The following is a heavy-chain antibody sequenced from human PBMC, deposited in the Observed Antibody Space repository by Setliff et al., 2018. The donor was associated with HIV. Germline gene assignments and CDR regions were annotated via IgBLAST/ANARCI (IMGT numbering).Heavy chain of an antibody. V-gene: IGHV1-18*04. CDR3: ARDPRSGYDSDTAMVTVYYYYMDV. Sequence: ASVKVSCKASGYTFINFGITWVRQAPGQGLEWVGYISGYNGNTKYAQNVQGRVTMTTDTSTSTPYMELRSLRYDDTAVYYCARDPRSGYDSDTAMVTVYYYYMDVWGKGTTVTVSS. CDR1: GYTFINFG. CDR2: ISGYNGNT. J-gene: IGHJ6*03. D-gene: IGHD5-18*01.